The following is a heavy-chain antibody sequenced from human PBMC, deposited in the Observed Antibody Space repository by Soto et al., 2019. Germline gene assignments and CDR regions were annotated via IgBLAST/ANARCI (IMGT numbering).Heavy chain of an antibody. CDR1: EHTFFSSA. Sequence: QVQLVQSGAEVKKPGAAVKVSCRASEHTFFSSAINWWRQAPGQGPGGMAWITGGKGDTTYSQKFQGRVTLTRDTSANTAYMELSSLTSEDTAVFYCATTADSGTYYGGDYHGMDVWGQGTTVTVSS. CDR3: ATTADSGTYYGGDYHGMDV. J-gene: IGHJ6*02. D-gene: IGHD1-26*01. CDR2: ITGGKGDT. V-gene: IGHV1-3*01.